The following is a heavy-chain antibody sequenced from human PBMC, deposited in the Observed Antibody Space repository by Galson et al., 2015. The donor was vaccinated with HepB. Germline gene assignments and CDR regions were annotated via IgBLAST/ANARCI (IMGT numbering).Heavy chain of an antibody. J-gene: IGHJ4*02. V-gene: IGHV1-2*06. Sequence: SVKVSCKALTDTFTKYFIHWVRQAPGQGLEWMGRINPISGDTRYAEKYEGRVTMTRDMSVTTAYMELSRLTSDDTAVYYCARDGGYCTSAACSGDYWGQGTLVTVSS. D-gene: IGHD2-8*01. CDR1: TDTFTKYF. CDR3: ARDGGYCTSAACSGDY. CDR2: INPISGDT.